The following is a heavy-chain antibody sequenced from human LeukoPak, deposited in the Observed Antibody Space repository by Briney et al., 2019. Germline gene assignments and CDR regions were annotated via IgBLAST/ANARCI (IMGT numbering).Heavy chain of an antibody. Sequence: GGSLRLSCAASGFTFSSYEMNWVRQAPGKGLEWVSYISSSGSTIYYADSVKGRFTISRDNAKNSLYLQMNSLRAEDTAVYYCACASITIFFYGMDVWGQGTTVTVSS. CDR1: GFTFSSYE. CDR2: ISSSGSTI. J-gene: IGHJ6*02. V-gene: IGHV3-48*03. D-gene: IGHD3-9*01. CDR3: ACASITIFFYGMDV.